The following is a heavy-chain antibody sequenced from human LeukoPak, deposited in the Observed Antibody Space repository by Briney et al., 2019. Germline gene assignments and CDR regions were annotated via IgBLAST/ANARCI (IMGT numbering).Heavy chain of an antibody. CDR3: ARDYGDYEPGRHHYYYYYMDV. D-gene: IGHD4-17*01. V-gene: IGHV3-21*01. Sequence: PGGSLRLSCAASGFTFTNYSMNWVRQAPGKGVEGVSYISRSSSYIYYGDSVKGRFTIYRDKDKNSVYQQMNSVRAEDTAIYYCARDYGDYEPGRHHYYYYYMDVWGKGTTVTVSS. J-gene: IGHJ6*03. CDR2: ISRSSSYI. CDR1: GFTFTNYS.